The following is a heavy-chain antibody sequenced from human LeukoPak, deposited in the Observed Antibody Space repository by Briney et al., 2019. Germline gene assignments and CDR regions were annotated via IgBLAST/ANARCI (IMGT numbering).Heavy chain of an antibody. CDR2: INSDGSST. D-gene: IGHD3-22*01. CDR1: GFTFSTFR. J-gene: IGHJ3*02. Sequence: GGSLRLSCAASGFTFSTFRMHWVRQAPGKGLVWVSRINSDGSSTSYADSVKGRFTISRDNAKNTLSLQMNSLRAEDTAVYHCAGDYYDSSGRIGAFGIWGQGTMVTVSP. V-gene: IGHV3-74*01. CDR3: AGDYYDSSGRIGAFGI.